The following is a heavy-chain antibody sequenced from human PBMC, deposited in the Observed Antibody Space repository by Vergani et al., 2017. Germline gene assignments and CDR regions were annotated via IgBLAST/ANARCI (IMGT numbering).Heavy chain of an antibody. D-gene: IGHD1-1*01. CDR2: ISYDGTQK. V-gene: IGHV3-30*03. J-gene: IGHJ1*01. Sequence: VRVVESGGTLVKPGGSLRLSCVVSGFTSSYYGMHWVRQAPGKGLEWVAVISYDGTQKYYADSVKGRFTISRDNSKSTLYLQMNSLRTEDTAVYYCATKSCGTPGCQIGYFREWGQGTLVTVSS. CDR1: GFTSSYYG. CDR3: ATKSCGTPGCQIGYFRE.